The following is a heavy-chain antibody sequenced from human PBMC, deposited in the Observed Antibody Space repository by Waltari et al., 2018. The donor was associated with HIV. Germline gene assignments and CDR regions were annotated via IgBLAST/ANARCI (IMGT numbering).Heavy chain of an antibody. V-gene: IGHV1-18*01. CDR1: GYTFISYG. Sequence: QVQLVQSGAEVKEPGASVKVSCKASGYTFISYGISWVRQAPGQGLGWMGWISTYKGHTNYAQKFQGRGSMTTDTSTSTAYMDLRSLTSDDTAIDYWARGGSYPKYYFDYWGQGSLVTVSS. CDR2: ISTYKGHT. D-gene: IGHD1-26*01. J-gene: IGHJ4*02. CDR3: ARGGSYPKYYFDY.